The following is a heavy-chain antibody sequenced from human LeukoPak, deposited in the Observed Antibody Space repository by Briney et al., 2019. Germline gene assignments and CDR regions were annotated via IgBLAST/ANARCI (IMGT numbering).Heavy chain of an antibody. J-gene: IGHJ3*02. CDR1: GGSISSYY. D-gene: IGHD3-10*01. CDR3: ARYGSGAYGFDM. CDR2: IYYTGST. Sequence: SETLSLTCTVSGGSISSYYWSWIRQPPGKGLEWIGYIYYTGSTNCNPSLRSRVTISVDTSKNQFSLRLNSVTAADAAVYYCARYGSGAYGFDMWGQGTMVTVSS. V-gene: IGHV4-59*08.